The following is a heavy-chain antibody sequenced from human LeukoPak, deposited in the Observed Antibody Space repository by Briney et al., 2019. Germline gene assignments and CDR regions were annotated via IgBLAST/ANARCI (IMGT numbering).Heavy chain of an antibody. Sequence: ASVKVSCKTTVYAFTFYSMHWLRQAPGQGLEWMGWINPKSGGTNYAQKFQGRVTITRDTSIGTAYMELSSFIFDDTAIYYCVFNSYCTIYRCKRHRAASWGQGTLVTVSS. J-gene: IGHJ5*02. CDR3: VFNSYCTIYRCKRHRAAS. CDR1: VYAFTFYS. D-gene: IGHD2-8*01. V-gene: IGHV1-2*02. CDR2: INPKSGGT.